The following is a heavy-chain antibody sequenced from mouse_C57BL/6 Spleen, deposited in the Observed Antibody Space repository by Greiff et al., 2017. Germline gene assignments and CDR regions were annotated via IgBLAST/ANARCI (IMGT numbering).Heavy chain of an antibody. V-gene: IGHV1-39*01. CDR2: INPNYGTT. CDR1: GYSFTDYN. Sequence: VQLQQSGPELVKPGASVKISCKASGYSFTDYNMNWVKQSNGKSLEWIGVINPNYGTTSYNQKFKGKATLTVDQSSSTAYMQLNSLTSEDSAVYYGASGDSSGYVLYAMDYWGQGTSVTVSS. D-gene: IGHD3-2*02. J-gene: IGHJ4*01. CDR3: ASGDSSGYVLYAMDY.